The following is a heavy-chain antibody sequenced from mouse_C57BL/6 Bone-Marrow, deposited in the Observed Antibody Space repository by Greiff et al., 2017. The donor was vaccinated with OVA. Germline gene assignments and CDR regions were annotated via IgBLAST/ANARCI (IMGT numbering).Heavy chain of an antibody. J-gene: IGHJ2*01. CDR3: ARGSNYEGNFDY. D-gene: IGHD2-5*01. CDR1: GYTFTSYW. CDR2: IYPGSGST. V-gene: IGHV1-55*01. Sequence: QVQLQQPGAELVKPGASVKMSCKASGYTFTSYWITWVKQRPGQGLEWIGDIYPGSGSTNYNEKFKSKATLTVDTSSSTAYMQLSSLPSEDSAVYYCARGSNYEGNFDYWGQGTTLTVSS.